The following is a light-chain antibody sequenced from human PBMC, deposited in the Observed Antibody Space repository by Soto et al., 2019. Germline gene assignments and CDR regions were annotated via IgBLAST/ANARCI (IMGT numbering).Light chain of an antibody. Sequence: QSALTQPPSASGSPGQSVTISCTGTSSDVGAYDFVSWYQQHPGKAPKLMFYRVTQRPSGVPDRFSSSKSGNTASLTVSGLQAEDEADYYCQSYDSSLSGSLFGGGTKLTVL. CDR2: RVT. CDR1: SSDVGAYDF. V-gene: IGLV2-8*01. J-gene: IGLJ2*01. CDR3: QSYDSSLSGSL.